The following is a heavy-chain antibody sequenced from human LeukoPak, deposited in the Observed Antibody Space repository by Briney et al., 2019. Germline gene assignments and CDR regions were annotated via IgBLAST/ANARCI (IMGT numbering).Heavy chain of an antibody. Sequence: RSETLSLTCTVSGDSISSYYWAWIRQPPGKGLEWIGYVYYSGSTQYNPSLQSRVTISVGTSKMQFSLRLSSVTAADTAVYFCARSGYAFGADAFDIWGQGTTVAVS. CDR2: VYYSGST. V-gene: IGHV4-59*08. J-gene: IGHJ3*02. D-gene: IGHD3-16*01. CDR3: ARSGYAFGADAFDI. CDR1: GDSISSYY.